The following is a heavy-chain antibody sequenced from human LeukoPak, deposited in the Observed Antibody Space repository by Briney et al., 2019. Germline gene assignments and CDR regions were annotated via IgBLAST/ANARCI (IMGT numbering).Heavy chain of an antibody. Sequence: GGSLRLSCAASGFTFDDYAMHWVRQAPGKGLEWVSGISWNSGSIGYADSVKGRFTISRDNAKNSLYLQMNSLRAEDTALYYCAKDLGSSGWPRGSFDIWGQGTMVTVSS. J-gene: IGHJ3*02. D-gene: IGHD6-19*01. CDR2: ISWNSGSI. V-gene: IGHV3-9*01. CDR1: GFTFDDYA. CDR3: AKDLGSSGWPRGSFDI.